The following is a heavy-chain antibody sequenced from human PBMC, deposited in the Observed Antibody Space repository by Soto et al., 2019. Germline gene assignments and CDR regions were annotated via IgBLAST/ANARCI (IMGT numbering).Heavy chain of an antibody. CDR3: ATQLQLVREYYFDY. CDR2: IIPIFGTA. D-gene: IGHD6-6*01. V-gene: IGHV1-69*13. CDR1: GGTFSSYA. J-gene: IGHJ4*02. Sequence: GASVKVSCKASGGTFSSYAISWVRQAPGQGLEWMGGIIPIFGTANYAQKFQGRVTITADESTSTAYMELSSLRSEDTAVYYCATQLQLVREYYFDYWGQGTLVTVSS.